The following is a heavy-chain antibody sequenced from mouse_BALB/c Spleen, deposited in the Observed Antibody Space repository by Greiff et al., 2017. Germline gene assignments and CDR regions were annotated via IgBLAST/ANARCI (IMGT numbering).Heavy chain of an antibody. CDR3: ARRGSSSFDY. CDR2: ISSGGST. CDR1: GFTFSSYA. J-gene: IGHJ2*01. D-gene: IGHD1-1*01. Sequence: EVMLVESGGGLVKPGGSLKLSCAASGFTFSSYAMSWVRQTPEKRLEWVASISSGGSTYYPDSVKGRFTISRDNARNILYQQMSSLRSEDTAMYYCARRGSSSFDYWGQGTTLTVSS. V-gene: IGHV5-6-5*01.